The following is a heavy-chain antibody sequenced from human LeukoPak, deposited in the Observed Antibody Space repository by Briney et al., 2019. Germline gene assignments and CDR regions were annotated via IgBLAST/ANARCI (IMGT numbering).Heavy chain of an antibody. D-gene: IGHD2-2*01. CDR1: GGSFSGYY. J-gene: IGHJ4*02. V-gene: IGHV4-34*01. CDR2: INHSGST. Sequence: SETLSLTCAVYGGSFSGYYWSWIRQPPGKGLEWIGEINHSGSTNYNPSLKSRVTISVDTSKNQFSLKLSSVTAADTAVYYCARGNTMPQTYYFDYWGQGTLVTVSS. CDR3: ARGNTMPQTYYFDY.